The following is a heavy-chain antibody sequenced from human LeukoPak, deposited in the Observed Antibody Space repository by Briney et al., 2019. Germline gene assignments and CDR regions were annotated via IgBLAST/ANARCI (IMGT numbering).Heavy chain of an antibody. CDR1: WYRLPSYW. V-gene: IGHV5-51*01. Sequence: ASPEIYLQCLWYRLPSYWIGWVRPTPGKGVEWVGIIHPPESDTKLRPPFQGQVTISADKSISTADLQWNSLKASDTAMYYCARWGGYCSGGNCYPLYYFVSWGQGTLVNVPS. CDR3: ARWGGYCSGGNCYPLYYFVS. J-gene: IGHJ4*02. CDR2: IHPPESDT. D-gene: IGHD2-15*01.